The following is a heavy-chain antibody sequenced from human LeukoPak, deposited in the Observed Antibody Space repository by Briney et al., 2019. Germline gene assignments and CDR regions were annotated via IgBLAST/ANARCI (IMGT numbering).Heavy chain of an antibody. D-gene: IGHD3-10*01. CDR2: IYTSGST. CDR1: GGSISSGSYY. J-gene: IGHJ4*02. CDR3: ARGQSMVRGVSPFDY. Sequence: PSETLSLTCTVSGGSISSGSYYWSWIRQPAGKGLEWIGRIYTSGSTNYNPSLKSRVTISVDTSKNQFSLKLSSVTAADTAVYYCARGQSMVRGVSPFDYWGQGTLVTVSS. V-gene: IGHV4-61*02.